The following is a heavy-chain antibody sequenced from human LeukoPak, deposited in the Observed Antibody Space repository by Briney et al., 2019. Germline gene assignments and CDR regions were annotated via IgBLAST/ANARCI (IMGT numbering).Heavy chain of an antibody. CDR2: ISSSSSTI. J-gene: IGHJ6*02. V-gene: IGHV3-48*01. CDR1: GFTFSSYS. CDR3: AKWEITMVRGIYYYGMDV. D-gene: IGHD3-10*01. Sequence: PGGSLRLSCAASGFTFSSYSMNWVRQAPGKGLEWVSYISSSSSTIYYADSVKGRFTISRDNSKNTLYLQMNSLRAEDTAVYYCAKWEITMVRGIYYYGMDVWGQGTTVTVSS.